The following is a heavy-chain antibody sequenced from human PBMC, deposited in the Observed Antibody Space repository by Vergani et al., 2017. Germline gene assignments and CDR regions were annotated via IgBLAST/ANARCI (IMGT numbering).Heavy chain of an antibody. Sequence: QVQLVQSGAEVKKPGASVKVSCKASGYTFTSYGISWVRQAPGQGLEWMGWISAYNSNTNYAQNLQGRVIMTTDTSTSTAYMELRSLKADDTAVYYWARGGSGWYTVDYWGQGTLVTVSS. CDR2: ISAYNSNT. J-gene: IGHJ4*02. V-gene: IGHV1-18*04. CDR1: GYTFTSYG. D-gene: IGHD6-19*01. CDR3: ARGGSGWYTVDY.